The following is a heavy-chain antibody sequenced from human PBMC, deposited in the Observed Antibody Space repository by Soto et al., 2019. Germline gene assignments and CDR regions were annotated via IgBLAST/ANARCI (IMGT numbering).Heavy chain of an antibody. CDR1: GNTFTDFY. J-gene: IGHJ5*02. CDR2: VNPSVNST. Sequence: SVKVSCKASGNTFTDFYMHWVRQAPGQGLQWMGRVNPSVNSTTYAEKFQGRVHVTWDTSTSTVFLEMISLRSEDSALYYCARGPPRGAYTTHFDHWGQGSLVTVSS. V-gene: IGHV1-46*01. D-gene: IGHD1-1*01. CDR3: ARGPPRGAYTTHFDH.